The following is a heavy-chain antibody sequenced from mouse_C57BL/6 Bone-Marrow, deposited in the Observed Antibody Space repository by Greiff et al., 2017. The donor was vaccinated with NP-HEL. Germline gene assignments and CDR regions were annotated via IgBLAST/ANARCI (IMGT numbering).Heavy chain of an antibody. CDR2: LRSKSSNYAT. CDR1: GFTFNTYA. Sequence: EVQLVESGGGLVQPKGSLKLSCAASGFTFNTYAMHWVRQAPGKGLAWVARLRSKSSNYATFYAVSVKDRFTISRDDSQSMLYLQMNNLKTENTAMYYGVRAGHYDYDGAWFAYRGQGTLGTVSA. CDR3: VRAGHYDYDGAWFAY. J-gene: IGHJ3*01. D-gene: IGHD2-4*01. V-gene: IGHV10-3*01.